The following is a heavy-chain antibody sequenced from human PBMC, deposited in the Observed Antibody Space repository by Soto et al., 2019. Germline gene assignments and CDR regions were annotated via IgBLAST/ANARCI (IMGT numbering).Heavy chain of an antibody. V-gene: IGHV3-23*01. Sequence: EVQLLESGGGLVQPGGSLRLSCAASGFTFSSYAMSWVRQAPGKGLEWVSAISGSGGSTYYADSVKGRFTISRDNSKTTLYLQMNSMRAADTAVYYCAKDPYWSGKEAWSRNWFDPWGQGTLVTVSS. CDR1: GFTFSSYA. CDR2: ISGSGGST. CDR3: AKDPYWSGKEAWSRNWFDP. J-gene: IGHJ5*02. D-gene: IGHD1-1*01.